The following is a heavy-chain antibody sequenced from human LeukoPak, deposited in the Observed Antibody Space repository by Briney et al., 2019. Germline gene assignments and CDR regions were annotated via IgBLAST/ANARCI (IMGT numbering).Heavy chain of an antibody. CDR2: IKQDGNGK. J-gene: IGHJ4*02. CDR3: AKDSPFGGN. Sequence: GRSLRLSCAASGFTFSNYWMSWVRQTPGKGLEWVANIKQDGNGKNYVDSVKGRFTISRDNAKNSLYLQLNSLRAEDTAVYYCAKDSPFGGNWGQGTLVTVSS. V-gene: IGHV3-7*01. D-gene: IGHD1-26*01. CDR1: GFTFSNYW.